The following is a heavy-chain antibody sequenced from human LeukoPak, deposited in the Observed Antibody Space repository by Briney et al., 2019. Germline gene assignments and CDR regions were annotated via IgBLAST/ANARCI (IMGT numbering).Heavy chain of an antibody. J-gene: IGHJ5*02. D-gene: IGHD3-10*01. CDR1: GGSISSSSYY. Sequence: SETLSLTCTVSGGSISSSSYYWGWIRQPPGKGLEWIGSIYYSGSTYYNPSLKSRVTISVDTSKNQFSLKLSSVTAADTAVYYCARHIWYYGSGSYWRGTGVQDWFDPWGLGTLVTVSS. V-gene: IGHV4-39*01. CDR2: IYYSGST. CDR3: ARHIWYYGSGSYWRGTGVQDWFDP.